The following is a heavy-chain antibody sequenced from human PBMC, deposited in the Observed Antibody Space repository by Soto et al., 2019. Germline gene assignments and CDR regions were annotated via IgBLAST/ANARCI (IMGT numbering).Heavy chain of an antibody. Sequence: SETLSLTCAVSGYSISSGYYWGWIRQPPGKGLEWIGSIYHSGSTYYNPSLKSRVTISVDTSKNQVSLKLSSATAADTAVYYCARGPSYYYGSGSYIFDYWGQGTLVTVSS. CDR3: ARGPSYYYGSGSYIFDY. CDR1: GYSISSGYY. J-gene: IGHJ4*02. D-gene: IGHD3-10*01. V-gene: IGHV4-38-2*01. CDR2: IYHSGST.